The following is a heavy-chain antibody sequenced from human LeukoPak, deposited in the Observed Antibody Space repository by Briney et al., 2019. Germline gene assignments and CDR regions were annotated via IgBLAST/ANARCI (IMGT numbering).Heavy chain of an antibody. J-gene: IGHJ6*02. CDR2: ISYDGSTK. D-gene: IGHD2-21*02. CDR3: SRDSLSSCGGDCYSGLDV. CDR1: GFTFSNYA. V-gene: IGHV3-30-3*01. Sequence: GGSLRLSCADSGFTFSNYAMHWVRQTPGKGLEWVAVISYDGSTKYYADSVKGRFIISRDNSKNTLYLQMNTLRPEDTAVYYCSRDSLSSCGGDCYSGLDVWGQGTTVTVSS.